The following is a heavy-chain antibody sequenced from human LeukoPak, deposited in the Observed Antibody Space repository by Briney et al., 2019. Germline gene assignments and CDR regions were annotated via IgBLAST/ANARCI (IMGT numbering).Heavy chain of an antibody. CDR3: ARRRVVVVNGAFDI. CDR2: ISYDGSNK. D-gene: IGHD3-22*01. CDR1: GFTFSSYA. J-gene: IGHJ3*02. V-gene: IGHV3-30-3*01. Sequence: GGSLRLSCAASGFTFSSYAMHWVRQAQAKGLEWGPVISYDGSNKYYADSVKGRFTISRDNSKNTLYLQMNSLRAEDTAVYYCARRRVVVVNGAFDIWGQGTMVTVSS.